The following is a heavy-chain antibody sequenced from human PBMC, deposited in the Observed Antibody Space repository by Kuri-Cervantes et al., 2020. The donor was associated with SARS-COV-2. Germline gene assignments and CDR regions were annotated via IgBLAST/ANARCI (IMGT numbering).Heavy chain of an antibody. D-gene: IGHD2-2*01. V-gene: IGHV4-61*08. CDR1: RGSINSHGSITSNF. CDR3: ARGRPPIYLGYCSSTSCHRYYFDY. J-gene: IGHJ4*02. CDR2: VHSSGST. Sequence: SETLSLTCSVSRGSINSHGSITSNFWTWIRQPPGRGLEWIGDVHSSGSTNYNPSLESRVTISTDTSKNQFSLKLSSVTAADTAVYYCARGRPPIYLGYCSSTSCHRYYFDYWGQGTLVTVSS.